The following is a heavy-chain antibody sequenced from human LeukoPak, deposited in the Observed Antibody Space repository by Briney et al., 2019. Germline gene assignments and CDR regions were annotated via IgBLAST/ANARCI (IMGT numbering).Heavy chain of an antibody. CDR3: ARSKAHLSTSWYGTWFDP. V-gene: IGHV4-61*02. J-gene: IGHJ5*02. CDR1: GGSISSGSYY. Sequence: SQTLSLTCTVSGGSISSGSYYWSWIRQPAGKGLEWIGRIYTSGSTNYNPSLKSRVTISVDTSKNQFSLKLSSVTAADTAVYYCARSKAHLSTSWYGTWFDPWGQGTLVTVSS. D-gene: IGHD2-2*01. CDR2: IYTSGST.